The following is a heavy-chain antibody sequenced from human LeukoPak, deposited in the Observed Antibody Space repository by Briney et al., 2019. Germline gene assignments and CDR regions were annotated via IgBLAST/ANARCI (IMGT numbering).Heavy chain of an antibody. J-gene: IGHJ4*02. CDR2: INPNSGGT. Sequence: ASVKVSCNASGYTFTGYYIHWVRQAPGQGLEWMGWINPNSGGTNYAKKFQGRVTMTRATSISTASMELSKLRSSDTLVYNGAGPVGELSPFFQFDYSGQGTLVTAPS. CDR1: GYTFTGYY. CDR3: AGPVGELSPFFQFDY. D-gene: IGHD3-16*02. V-gene: IGHV1-2*02.